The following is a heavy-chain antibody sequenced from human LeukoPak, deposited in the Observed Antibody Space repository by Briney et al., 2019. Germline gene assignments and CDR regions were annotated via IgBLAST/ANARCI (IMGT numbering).Heavy chain of an antibody. D-gene: IGHD3-10*01. CDR1: GFTFSSYA. CDR2: ISGSGGST. Sequence: GGSLRLSCAASGFTFSSYAMSWVRQAPGKGLEWVSAISGSGGSTYSADSVKGRFTISRDNSKNTLYLQMNSLRPEDTAVYYCAKITQIGVRSGSTRAFDIWGQGTMVTVSS. CDR3: AKITQIGVRSGSTRAFDI. J-gene: IGHJ3*02. V-gene: IGHV3-23*01.